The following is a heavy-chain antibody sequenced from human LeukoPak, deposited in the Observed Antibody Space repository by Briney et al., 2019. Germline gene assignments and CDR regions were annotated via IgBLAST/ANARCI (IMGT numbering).Heavy chain of an antibody. V-gene: IGHV1-69*05. CDR1: GGTFSSYA. J-gene: IGHJ4*02. CDR3: ARPLAYCGGDCYSDY. Sequence: ASVKVSCKASGGTFSSYAISWVRQAPGQGLEWMGGIIPIFGTANYAQKFQGRVTMTRNTSISTAYMELSSLRSEDTAVYYCARPLAYCGGDCYSDYWGQGTLVTVSS. D-gene: IGHD2-21*02. CDR2: IIPIFGTA.